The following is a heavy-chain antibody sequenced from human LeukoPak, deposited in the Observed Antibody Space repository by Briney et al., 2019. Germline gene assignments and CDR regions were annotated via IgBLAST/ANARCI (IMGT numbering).Heavy chain of an antibody. D-gene: IGHD5-24*01. J-gene: IGHJ4*02. CDR1: GFTFSSYG. V-gene: IGHV3-30*18. CDR3: AKARRWLQYFDY. CDR2: ISYDGSNK. Sequence: GGSLRLSCAASGFTFSSYGMHWVRQAPGKGLEWVAVISYDGSNKYYADSVKGRFTISRDSSKNTLYLQMNSLRAEDTAVYYRAKARRWLQYFDYWGQGTLVTVSS.